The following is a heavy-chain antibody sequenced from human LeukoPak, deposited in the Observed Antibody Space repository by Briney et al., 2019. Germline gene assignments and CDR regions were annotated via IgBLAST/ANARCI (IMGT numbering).Heavy chain of an antibody. J-gene: IGHJ4*02. V-gene: IGHV5-51*01. CDR2: VYFDGSDT. CDR1: GDTFSDTY. Sequence: GESLQISCQASGDTFSDTYIAWVRQMAGKGLEWMGIVYFDGSDTRYSPSFQGQVTISVDQSISRAYLQWTRLKTSDTATYYCARFLHGNSLDYWGQGTLVTVSS. CDR3: ARFLHGNSLDY. D-gene: IGHD1-7*01.